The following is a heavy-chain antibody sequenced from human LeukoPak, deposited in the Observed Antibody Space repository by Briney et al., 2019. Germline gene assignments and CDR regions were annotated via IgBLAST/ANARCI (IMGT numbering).Heavy chain of an antibody. CDR3: ARQTAMGRSGDY. V-gene: IGHV5-51*01. Sequence: GESLKISCQGSGYNFATYWIVWVRQMPGKGLEWMGIIDPSDSETRYTPSFQGQVTISVDKSLTTAYLQWNTLKAADTAMYYCARQTAMGRSGDYWGQGTLVTVSS. D-gene: IGHD5-18*01. CDR2: IDPSDSET. CDR1: GYNFATYW. J-gene: IGHJ4*02.